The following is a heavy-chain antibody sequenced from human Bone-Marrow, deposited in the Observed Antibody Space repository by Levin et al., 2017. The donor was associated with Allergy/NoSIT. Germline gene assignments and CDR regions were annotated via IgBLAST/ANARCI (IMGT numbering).Heavy chain of an antibody. V-gene: IGHV3-33*01. D-gene: IGHD3-10*01. J-gene: IGHJ4*02. CDR1: GFTFSSYG. CDR3: ARFEGKRYGLD. Sequence: GESLKISCAASGFTFSSYGMHWVRQAPGQGLEWVALIWYDGSAKYYADSVKGRFTISRDNSKSTLYLQMNSLRAEDTAVYYCARFEGKRYGLDWGQGTLVTVSS. CDR2: IWYDGSAK.